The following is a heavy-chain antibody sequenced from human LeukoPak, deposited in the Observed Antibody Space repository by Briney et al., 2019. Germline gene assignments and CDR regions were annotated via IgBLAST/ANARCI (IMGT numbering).Heavy chain of an antibody. V-gene: IGHV1-69*04. CDR2: IIPILGIA. CDR1: GGTFSSYA. CDR3: ASRYSSGWYGQGDYFDY. Sequence: GASVKVSCKASGGTFSSYAISWLRQAPGQGLEWMGRIIPILGIANYAQKFQGRVTITADKSTSTAYMELSSLRSEDTAVYYCASRYSSGWYGQGDYFDYWGQGTLVTVSS. J-gene: IGHJ4*02. D-gene: IGHD6-19*01.